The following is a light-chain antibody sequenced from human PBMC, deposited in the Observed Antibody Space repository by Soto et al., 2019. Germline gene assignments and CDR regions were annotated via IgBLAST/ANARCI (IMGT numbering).Light chain of an antibody. Sequence: QSALTQPPSASGSPGQSVTISCTGTSSDVGHYDYVSWFQQHPGKAPKLMIYEVNKRPSGVPDRFSGSKSGNTASLTVSGLQAEDEADYYCSSYAGTNNPYVFGTGTQLTVL. V-gene: IGLV2-8*01. J-gene: IGLJ1*01. CDR3: SSYAGTNNPYV. CDR1: SSDVGHYDY. CDR2: EVN.